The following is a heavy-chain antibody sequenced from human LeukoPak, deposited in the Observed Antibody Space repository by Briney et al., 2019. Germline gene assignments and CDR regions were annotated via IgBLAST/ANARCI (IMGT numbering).Heavy chain of an antibody. J-gene: IGHJ4*02. CDR3: ARGCHSSSWYPYYFDY. Sequence: ASVKVSCKASGYTFTGYYMHWVRRAPGQGLEWMGWINPNSGGTNYAQKFQGRVTMTRDTSISTAYMELSRLRSDDTAVYYCARGCHSSSWYPYYFDYWGQGTLVTVSS. V-gene: IGHV1-2*02. CDR2: INPNSGGT. CDR1: GYTFTGYY. D-gene: IGHD6-13*01.